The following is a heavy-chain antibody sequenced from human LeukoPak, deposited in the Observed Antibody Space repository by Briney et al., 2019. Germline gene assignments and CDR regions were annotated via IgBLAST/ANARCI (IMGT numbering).Heavy chain of an antibody. CDR3: ARDGYSGSDAL. V-gene: IGHV4-61*02. CDR1: GNSISSGDYY. CDR2: IYTSGST. J-gene: IGHJ4*02. D-gene: IGHD5-12*01. Sequence: PSETLSLTCTVSGNSISSGDYYWSWIRQPAGKGLEWIGRIYTSGSTTYNPSLKSRVTISGDASENQFYLKLSSVTAADTAVYYCARDGYSGSDALWGQGTLVTVSS.